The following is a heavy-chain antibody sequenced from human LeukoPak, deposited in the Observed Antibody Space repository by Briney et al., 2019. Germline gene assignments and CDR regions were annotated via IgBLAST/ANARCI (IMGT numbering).Heavy chain of an antibody. Sequence: PGGSLRLSCAASGFTFSSYWMSWVRQAPGKGLEWVANIKQDGSDKYYVDSVKGRFTISRDNAKNSLYLQMNSLRAEDTAVYYCARSSGVWSGYYSFDYWGQGTLVTVS. CDR3: ARSSGVWSGYYSFDY. CDR1: GFTFSSYW. D-gene: IGHD3-3*01. V-gene: IGHV3-7*01. CDR2: IKQDGSDK. J-gene: IGHJ4*02.